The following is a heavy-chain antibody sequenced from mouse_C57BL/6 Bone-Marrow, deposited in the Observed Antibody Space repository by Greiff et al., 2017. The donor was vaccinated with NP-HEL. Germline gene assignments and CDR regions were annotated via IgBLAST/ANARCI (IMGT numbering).Heavy chain of an antibody. CDR1: GYSITSGYY. CDR3: ARAEEGNSGAMDY. D-gene: IGHD2-1*01. V-gene: IGHV3-6*01. J-gene: IGHJ4*01. CDR2: ISYDGSN. Sequence: DVQLQESGPGLVKPSQSLSLTCSVTGYSITSGYYWNWIRQFPGNKLEWMGYISYDGSNNYNPSLKNRISITRDTSKNQFFLKLNSVTTEDTATYYCARAEEGNSGAMDYWGQGTSVTVSS.